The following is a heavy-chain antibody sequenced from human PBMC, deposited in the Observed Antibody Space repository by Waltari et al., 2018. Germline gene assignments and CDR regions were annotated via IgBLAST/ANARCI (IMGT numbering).Heavy chain of an antibody. D-gene: IGHD4-17*01. CDR3: ARDRVTVTKTDYYYGMDV. Sequence: QVQLVQSGAEVKKPGSSVKVSCKAAGGPFSSYAISWVRQAPGTGLEWMGRIIPILGIANYAQKFQGRVTITADKSTSTAYMELSSLRSEDTAVYYCARDRVTVTKTDYYYGMDVWGQGTTVTVSS. J-gene: IGHJ6*02. CDR2: IIPILGIA. V-gene: IGHV1-69*09. CDR1: GGPFSSYA.